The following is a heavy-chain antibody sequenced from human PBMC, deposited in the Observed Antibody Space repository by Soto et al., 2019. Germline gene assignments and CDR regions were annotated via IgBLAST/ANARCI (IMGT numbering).Heavy chain of an antibody. CDR2: INHSGST. CDR1: GGSFSGYY. Sequence: LPETLSLTCAVYGGSFSGYYWSWIRQPPGKGLEWIGEINHSGSTNYNPSLKSRVSISVDTSKNQFSLKLSFVTAADTAVYYCARGPRYYDYVWGSYRPYYYYYGMDVWGQGTTVTVSS. CDR3: ARGPRYYDYVWGSYRPYYYYYGMDV. D-gene: IGHD3-16*02. V-gene: IGHV4-34*01. J-gene: IGHJ6*02.